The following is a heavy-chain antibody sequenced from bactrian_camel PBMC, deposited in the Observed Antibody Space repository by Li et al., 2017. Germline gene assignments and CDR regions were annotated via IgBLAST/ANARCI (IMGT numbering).Heavy chain of an antibody. V-gene: IGHV3S53*01. D-gene: IGHD4*01. CDR1: DDAAEFEW. Sequence: HVQLVESGGGSVQAGGSQRLSCVVTDDAAEFEWIGWFRPDDKGERVGVAVIVRDGQTGYTDSVKDRFTISRDGTKNTVYLQMNSLKPEDTAAYYCVRDRDPEHYYGMDYWGKGTQVTVS. CDR2: IVRDGQT. J-gene: IGHJ7*01.